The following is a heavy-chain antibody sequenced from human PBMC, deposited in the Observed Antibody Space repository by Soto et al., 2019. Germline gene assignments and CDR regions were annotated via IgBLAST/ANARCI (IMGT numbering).Heavy chain of an antibody. V-gene: IGHV1-2*02. Sequence: ASVTVSCKASGFTFTGHYMYSVRQAPGQGLEWMGWINPNSGGTNYEQKFQRRVTMTRDTSISTAYMELSRLRSDDTAVYYCARGEIQLGRRGDIDAFDIWGQETMVTISS. D-gene: IGHD5-18*01. CDR3: ARGEIQLGRRGDIDAFDI. CDR2: INPNSGGT. CDR1: GFTFTGHY. J-gene: IGHJ3*02.